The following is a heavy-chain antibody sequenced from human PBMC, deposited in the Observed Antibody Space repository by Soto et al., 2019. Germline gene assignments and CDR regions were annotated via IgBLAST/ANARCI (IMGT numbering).Heavy chain of an antibody. CDR3: VRTTYFSDSSVYTRFFDY. CDR2: SRDKAQGYST. V-gene: IGHV3-72*01. CDR1: GFTLSGQC. J-gene: IGHJ4*02. D-gene: IGHD3-22*01. Sequence: PWGCLGISCTLSGFTLSGQCIPGVRQAPGKGLDRVGRSRDKAQGYSTTYAASVKGRFTTSRDESKNSVYLQMNSLKTEDTAIYYCVRTTYFSDSSVYTRFFDYWGQGTLVTVSS.